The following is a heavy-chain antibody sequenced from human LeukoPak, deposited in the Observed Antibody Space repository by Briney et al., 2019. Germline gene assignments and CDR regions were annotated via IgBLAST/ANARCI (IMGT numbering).Heavy chain of an antibody. V-gene: IGHV4-4*09. D-gene: IGHD3-10*01. CDR1: GFSVNNNY. J-gene: IGHJ5*02. CDR3: ARHGSVRSPLGP. CDR2: IYATGST. Sequence: PGGSLRLSCVASGFSVNNNYMNWIRQPPGKGLEWIGYIYATGSTNYNPSLKSRVTISVDTSKNQFSLNLRSVTAADTAVYYCARHGSVRSPLGPWGQGTLVTVSS.